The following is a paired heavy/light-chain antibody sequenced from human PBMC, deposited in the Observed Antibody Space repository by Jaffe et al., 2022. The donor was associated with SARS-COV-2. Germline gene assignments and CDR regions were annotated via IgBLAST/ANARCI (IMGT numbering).Light chain of an antibody. CDR1: SSDIGGYNY. CDR3: SSYAGSNNYV. V-gene: IGLV2-8*01. J-gene: IGLJ1*01. CDR2: EVT. Sequence: QSALTQPPSASGSPGQSVTISCTGTSSDIGGYNYVSWYQQHPGKAPKVMIYEVTKRPSGVPDRFSGSKSGNTASLTVSGLQAEDEADYYCSSYAGSNNYVFGTGTKVTVL.
Heavy chain of an antibody. CDR3: ARGGFSNIIVAPTAIIY. CDR1: GYTFSSHG. J-gene: IGHJ4*02. CDR2: ISTNNGNT. Sequence: QVQLVQSGAEVKKPGASVKVSCKASGYTFSSHGISWVRQAPGQGLEWMGWISTNNGNTNYAQKFQGRVTMTTDTSTSTAYMEMRSLRSDDTAVYYCARGGFSNIIVAPTAIIYWGQGTLVTVSS. V-gene: IGHV1-18*01. D-gene: IGHD2-2*01.